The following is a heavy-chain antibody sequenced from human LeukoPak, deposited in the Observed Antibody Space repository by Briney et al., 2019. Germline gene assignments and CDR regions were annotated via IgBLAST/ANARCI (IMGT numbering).Heavy chain of an antibody. CDR1: GFTFSSYA. V-gene: IGHV3-23*01. Sequence: GGSLRLSCAASGFTFSSYAMSWVRQAPGKGLEWVSAISGSGGSTYYADFVKGRFTISRGNSKNTLYLQMNSLRAEDTAVYYCAKPAPIWYYDFWSGYFYWGQGTLVTVSS. CDR2: ISGSGGST. J-gene: IGHJ4*02. D-gene: IGHD3-3*01. CDR3: AKPAPIWYYDFWSGYFY.